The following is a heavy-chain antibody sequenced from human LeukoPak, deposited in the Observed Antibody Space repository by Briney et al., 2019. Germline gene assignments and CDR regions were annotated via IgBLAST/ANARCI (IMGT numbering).Heavy chain of an antibody. Sequence: PSETLSLTCTVSGGSISSSSYYWGWIRQPPGKGLEWIGSIYHSGSTYYNPSLKSRVTISVDTSKNQFSLKLSSVTAADTAVYYCARGPKTYYYGSGSPAPRGNWFDPWGQGTLVTVSS. CDR1: GGSISSSSYY. J-gene: IGHJ5*02. CDR3: ARGPKTYYYGSGSPAPRGNWFDP. V-gene: IGHV4-39*07. D-gene: IGHD3-10*01. CDR2: IYHSGST.